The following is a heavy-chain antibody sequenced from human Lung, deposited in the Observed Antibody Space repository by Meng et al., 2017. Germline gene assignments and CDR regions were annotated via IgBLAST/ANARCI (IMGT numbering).Heavy chain of an antibody. V-gene: IGHV3-15*01. CDR1: GFNFNNAW. D-gene: IGHD1-26*01. Sequence: EVHLVESGGGWVKPGGSLRFSCAAAGFNFNNAWMSWVRQAPGKGLEWVGRIKSNTDGGTAEYAAPVTGRFTISRDDSKSTLYLQMSGLRIDDTGVYYCTWDDKAVSDYWGQGTLVTVSS. CDR2: IKSNTDGGTA. CDR3: TWDDKAVSDY. J-gene: IGHJ4*02.